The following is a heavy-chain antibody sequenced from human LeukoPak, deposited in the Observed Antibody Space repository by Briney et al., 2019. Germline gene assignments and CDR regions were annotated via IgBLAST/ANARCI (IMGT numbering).Heavy chain of an antibody. Sequence: GGSLRLSCAASGFTFSSYSMNWVRQAPGKGLEWVSSISSSSSYIYYADSVKGRFTISRDNAKNSLYLQMNSLRAEDTAVYYCARGPRYSGSWYDYWGQGTLVTVSS. CDR1: GFTFSSYS. V-gene: IGHV3-21*01. J-gene: IGHJ4*02. CDR2: ISSSSSYI. D-gene: IGHD6-13*01. CDR3: ARGPRYSGSWYDY.